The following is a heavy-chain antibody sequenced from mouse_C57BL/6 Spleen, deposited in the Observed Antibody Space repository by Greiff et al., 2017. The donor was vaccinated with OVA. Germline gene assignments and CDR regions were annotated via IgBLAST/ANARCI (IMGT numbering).Heavy chain of an antibody. CDR1: GYTFTSYW. CDR3: ARISPGAMDY. J-gene: IGHJ4*01. CDR2: IDPSDSET. V-gene: IGHV1-52*01. Sequence: QVQLQQPGELVRPGSSVKLSCKASGYTFTSYWMHWVKQRPIQGLEWIGNIDPSDSETHYNQKFKDKATLTVDKSSSTAYMQLSSLTSEDSAVYYCARISPGAMDYWGQGTSVTVSS.